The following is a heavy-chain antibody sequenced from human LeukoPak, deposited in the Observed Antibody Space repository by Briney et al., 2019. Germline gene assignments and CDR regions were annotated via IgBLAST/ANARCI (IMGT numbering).Heavy chain of an antibody. D-gene: IGHD3-3*01. CDR1: GFTFSSYA. V-gene: IGHV3-23*01. CDR3: AKRVRYYDFCSSGGWFDP. J-gene: IGHJ5*02. Sequence: PGGSLRLSCAAAGFTFSSYAMSWVRQAPGKGLEWVSAISGSGGSTYYADSVKGRFTISRDNSKNTLYLQMNSLRAEDTAVYYCAKRVRYYDFCSSGGWFDPWGQGTLVTVSS. CDR2: ISGSGGST.